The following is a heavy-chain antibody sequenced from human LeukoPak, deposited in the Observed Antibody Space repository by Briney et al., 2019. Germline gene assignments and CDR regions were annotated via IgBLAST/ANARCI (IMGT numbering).Heavy chain of an antibody. CDR3: ARGGIAALDFQH. CDR1: GGTFSSYA. V-gene: IGHV1-69*13. Sequence: SVKVSCKASGGTFSSYAISWVRQAPGQGLEWMGGIIPIFGTANYAQKFQGRVTITADESTSTAYMELSSLRSEDTAVYYCARGGIAALDFQHWGQGTLVTVSS. D-gene: IGHD6-13*01. J-gene: IGHJ1*01. CDR2: IIPIFGTA.